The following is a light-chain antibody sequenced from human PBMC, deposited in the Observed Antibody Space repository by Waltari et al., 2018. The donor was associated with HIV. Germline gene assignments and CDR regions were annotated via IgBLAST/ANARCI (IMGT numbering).Light chain of an antibody. CDR1: QSVSSN. V-gene: IGKV3-15*01. Sequence: EIVMTQSPATLSVSPGERATLSCRASQSVSSNLAWYQQKPDQAPRLLIYGASTRATGIPARVSGSGSGTEFTLTISSLQSEDFAVYYCQQYNNWPRTFGQGTRLEIK. J-gene: IGKJ5*01. CDR3: QQYNNWPRT. CDR2: GAS.